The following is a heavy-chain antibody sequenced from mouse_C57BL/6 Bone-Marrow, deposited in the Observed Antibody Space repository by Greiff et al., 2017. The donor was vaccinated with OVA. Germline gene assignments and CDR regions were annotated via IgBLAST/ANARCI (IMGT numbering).Heavy chain of an antibody. D-gene: IGHD1-1*01. CDR3: ARDYGSSYDYFDY. V-gene: IGHV1-81*01. J-gene: IGHJ2*01. Sequence: VQLVESGAELARPGASVKLSCKASGYTFTSYGISWVKQSTGQGLEWIGEIYLRSGNTYYNEKFKGKATLTTDKSSSTAYMELRRLTSEDSAVYICARDYGSSYDYFDYWGQGTTLTVAS. CDR1: GYTFTSYG. CDR2: IYLRSGNT.